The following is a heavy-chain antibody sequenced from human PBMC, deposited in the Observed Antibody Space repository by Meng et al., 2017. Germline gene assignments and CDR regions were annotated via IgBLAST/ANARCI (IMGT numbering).Heavy chain of an antibody. D-gene: IGHD2-21*02. Sequence: GGSLRPSCAASGFTSSSYGMHWVRQAPGKGLEWVAVICYDGSNKYYADSVKGRFTISRDNSKNTLYLQMNSLRAEDTAVYYCARDQSYCGGDCYLYYYYGMDVWGQGTTVTVSS. CDR3: ARDQSYCGGDCYLYYYYGMDV. J-gene: IGHJ6*02. CDR2: ICYDGSNK. CDR1: GFTSSSYG. V-gene: IGHV3-33*01.